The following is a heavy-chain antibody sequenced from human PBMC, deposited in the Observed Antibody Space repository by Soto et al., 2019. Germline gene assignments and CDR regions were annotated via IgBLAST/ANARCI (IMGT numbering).Heavy chain of an antibody. CDR1: GFTFSSYS. CDR3: ARDPQERYCSSTSCYGDDAFDI. J-gene: IGHJ3*02. D-gene: IGHD2-2*01. V-gene: IGHV3-48*01. CDR2: ISSSSSTI. Sequence: EVQLVESGGGLVQPGGSLRLSCAASGFTFSSYSMNWVRQAPGKGLEWVSYISSSSSTIYYADSVKGRFTISRDNAKNSLYLQMNSLRAEDTAVYYCARDPQERYCSSTSCYGDDAFDIWGQGTMVTVSS.